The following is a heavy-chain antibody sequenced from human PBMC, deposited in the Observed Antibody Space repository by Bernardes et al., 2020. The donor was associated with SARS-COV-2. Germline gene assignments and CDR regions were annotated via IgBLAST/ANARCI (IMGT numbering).Heavy chain of an antibody. V-gene: IGHV3-23*01. D-gene: IGHD3-3*01. Sequence: GGSLSLSCAASGFTFRNYAMSWVRQAPGKGLEWVSVVVGSGGSTYYADSVKGRFTISRDNSKNMLNLQMNNLRAEDTAIYYCAKRENYDLWSGPNDYWGQGTLVTVSS. CDR2: VVGSGGST. J-gene: IGHJ4*02. CDR1: GFTFRNYA. CDR3: AKRENYDLWSGPNDY.